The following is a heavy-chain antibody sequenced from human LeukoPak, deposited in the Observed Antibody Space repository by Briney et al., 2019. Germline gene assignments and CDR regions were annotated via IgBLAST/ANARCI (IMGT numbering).Heavy chain of an antibody. J-gene: IGHJ4*02. CDR2: INHSGST. D-gene: IGHD3-22*01. CDR3: ARQKNYYDSSGRQFYSFDY. V-gene: IGHV4-34*01. Sequence: SETLSLTCAVYGGSFSGYYWSWIRQPPGKGLEWIGEINHSGSTNYNPSLKSRVTISVDTSKNQFSLKLSSVTAADTAVYCCARQKNYYDSSGRQFYSFDYWGQGTLVTVSS. CDR1: GGSFSGYY.